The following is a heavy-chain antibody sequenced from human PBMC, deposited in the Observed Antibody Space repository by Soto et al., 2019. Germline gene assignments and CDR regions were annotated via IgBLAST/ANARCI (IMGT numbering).Heavy chain of an antibody. D-gene: IGHD2-8*02. Sequence: EVQLLESGGGLVQPGGSLRLSCVASGFTFSNYFMNWVRQAPGKGLQWVSDISSRDGRTHYTDSGRGRFTISRDNSKNTLYLQMNSLRAEDTAVYYCAKDLHWYGMDVWGQGTTVTVSS. V-gene: IGHV3-23*01. CDR2: ISSRDGRT. J-gene: IGHJ6*02. CDR1: GFTFSNYF. CDR3: AKDLHWYGMDV.